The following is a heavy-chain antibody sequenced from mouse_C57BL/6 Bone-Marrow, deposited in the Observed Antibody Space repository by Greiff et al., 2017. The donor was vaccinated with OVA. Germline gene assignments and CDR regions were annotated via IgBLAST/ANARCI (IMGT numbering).Heavy chain of an antibody. J-gene: IGHJ2*01. D-gene: IGHD2-3*01. CDR1: GFTFSSYT. Sequence: EVMLVESGGGLVKPGGSLKLSCAASGFTFSSYTMSWVRQTPEKRLEWVATISGGGGNTYYPDSVKGRFTISRDNAKNTLYLQMSSLRSEDTALYYCARDGYYPYYFDYWGQGTTLTVS. CDR2: ISGGGGNT. CDR3: ARDGYYPYYFDY. V-gene: IGHV5-9*01.